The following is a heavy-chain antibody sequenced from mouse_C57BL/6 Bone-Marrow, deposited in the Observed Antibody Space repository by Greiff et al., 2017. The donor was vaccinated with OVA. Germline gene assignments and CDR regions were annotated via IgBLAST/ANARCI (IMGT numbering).Heavy chain of an antibody. J-gene: IGHJ2*01. D-gene: IGHD1-1*01. CDR3: ARDSLYYYGSLFDY. CDR2: ISDGGSYT. V-gene: IGHV5-4*01. CDR1: GFTFSSYA. Sequence: DVKLVESGGGLVKPGGSLKLSCAASGFTFSSYAMSWVRQTPEKRLEWVATISDGGSYTYYPDNVKGRFTISRDNAKNNLYLQMSHLKSEDTAMYYCARDSLYYYGSLFDYWGQGTTLTVSS.